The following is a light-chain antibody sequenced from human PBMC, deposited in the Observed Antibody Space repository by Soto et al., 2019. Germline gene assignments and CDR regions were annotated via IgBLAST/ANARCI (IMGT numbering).Light chain of an antibody. Sequence: EIVLTQSPGTLSLSPGERATLSCRASRSVSSSYLAWYQQKPGQAPRLLIYGASSRATGIPDRFSGSGSGTDFTLTISRLEPEDFAVYYCQQYSSSPRLTFGGGTKVDIK. CDR1: RSVSSSY. V-gene: IGKV3-20*01. CDR2: GAS. CDR3: QQYSSSPRLT. J-gene: IGKJ4*01.